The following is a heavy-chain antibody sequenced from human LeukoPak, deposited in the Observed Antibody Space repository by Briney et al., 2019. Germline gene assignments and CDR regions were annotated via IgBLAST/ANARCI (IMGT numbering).Heavy chain of an antibody. CDR2: IYYSGST. J-gene: IGHJ4*02. V-gene: IGHV4-59*01. CDR1: GGSISSYY. Sequence: SETLSLTCTVSGGSISSYYWSWIRQPPGKGLEWIGYIYYSGSTNYNPSLKSRVTISVDTSKNQFSLKLSSVTAADTAVYYCARDSGGGFGWWDSYGVFDYWGQGTLVTVSS. D-gene: IGHD5-18*01. CDR3: ARDSGGGFGWWDSYGVFDY.